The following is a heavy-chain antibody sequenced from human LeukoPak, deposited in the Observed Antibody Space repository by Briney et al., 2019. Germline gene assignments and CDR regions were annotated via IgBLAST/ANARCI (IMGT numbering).Heavy chain of an antibody. J-gene: IGHJ4*02. D-gene: IGHD3-3*01. CDR1: GFTFDDFG. CDR3: ARTHKVYDCWSCYYVF. Sequence: GGTLRLYCAASGFTFDDFGMSWLRQAPGKGLEWVFGINWNGGSTGYAVSVKGRFTISIDNAKNSLYLQMNRLRAEDTALYYCARTHKVYDCWSCYYVFGGQGTLVTVSA. CDR2: INWNGGST. V-gene: IGHV3-20*04.